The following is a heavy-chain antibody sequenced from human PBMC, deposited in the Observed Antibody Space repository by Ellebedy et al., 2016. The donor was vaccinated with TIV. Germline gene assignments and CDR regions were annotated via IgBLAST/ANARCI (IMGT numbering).Heavy chain of an antibody. D-gene: IGHD3-10*01. CDR2: ISASGDST. CDR1: GFTFSDYY. CDR3: ARDYYGSGSYSSD. J-gene: IGHJ4*02. V-gene: IGHV3-11*04. Sequence: PGGSLRLSCAASGFTFSDYYMSWIRQAPGKGLEWLSGISASGDSTYYADSVKGRFTISRDNAKNSLYLRMNSLRAEDTAVYYCARDYYGSGSYSSDWGQGTLVTVSS.